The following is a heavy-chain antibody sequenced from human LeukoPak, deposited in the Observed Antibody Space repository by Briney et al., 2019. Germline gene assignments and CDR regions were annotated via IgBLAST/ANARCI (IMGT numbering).Heavy chain of an antibody. D-gene: IGHD3-9*01. CDR3: ATGTHYDLLPF. CDR1: GYSITELS. CDR2: FDPGSGEI. Sequence: ASVKVSCKVSGYSITELSTHWVRQAPGKGLEWMGGFDPGSGEIIYEQKFQDRVTMTEDTSTDTAYMELGSLRSEGTALYYCATGTHYDLLPFWGQGTLVTVSS. V-gene: IGHV1-24*01. J-gene: IGHJ4*02.